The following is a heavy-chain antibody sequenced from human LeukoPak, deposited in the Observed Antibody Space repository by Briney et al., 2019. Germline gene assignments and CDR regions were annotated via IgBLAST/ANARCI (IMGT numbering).Heavy chain of an antibody. CDR1: GFTFKNYA. D-gene: IGHD3-3*01. CDR2: IRDSGNGT. CDR3: AKWAYYDFWSGHYKSHFDS. Sequence: GGSLRLSCVVSGFTFKNYAMSWVRQAPGKGLECVSSIRDSGNGTDYAGSVKGRFTVSRDNSKNTLYLHMNTLSAEDTAVYYCAKWAYYDFWSGHYKSHFDSWGQGTLATVSP. V-gene: IGHV3-23*01. J-gene: IGHJ4*02.